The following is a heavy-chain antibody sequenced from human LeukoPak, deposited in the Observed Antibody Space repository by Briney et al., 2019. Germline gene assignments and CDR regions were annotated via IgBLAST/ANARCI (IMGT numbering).Heavy chain of an antibody. CDR3: ARDPTHFDY. CDR2: INSDGSNT. J-gene: IGHJ4*02. Sequence: GGSLRLSCAASGFTFSNSWMHWARQAPGKGLVWVSGINSDGSNTRYADSVKCRFTISRDNAKYTLYLQMDSLRAEDTAVYYCARDPTHFDYWGQGTLVTVSS. CDR1: GFTFSNSW. V-gene: IGHV3-74*01.